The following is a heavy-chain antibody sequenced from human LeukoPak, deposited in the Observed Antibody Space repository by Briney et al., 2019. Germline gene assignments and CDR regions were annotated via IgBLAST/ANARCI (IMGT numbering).Heavy chain of an antibody. V-gene: IGHV3-7*01. CDR2: VNRDGSET. J-gene: IGHJ4*02. D-gene: IGHD2-2*01. CDR1: GFALSSHW. Sequence: GGSLRLSCAASGFALSSHWMTWVRQVPGRGPEWVANVNRDGSETYYLDSVKGRFTISRDNSKNTLYLQMNSLRAEDTAVYYCARDGIVVVPAAIFDYWGQGTLVTVSS. CDR3: ARDGIVVVPAAIFDY.